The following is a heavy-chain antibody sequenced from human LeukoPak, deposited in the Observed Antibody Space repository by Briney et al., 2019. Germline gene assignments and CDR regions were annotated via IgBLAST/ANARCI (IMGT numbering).Heavy chain of an antibody. CDR2: ISSSSSYI. CDR1: GFTFSNYS. CDR3: ASIYVVPAAIRYGMDV. V-gene: IGHV3-21*01. J-gene: IGHJ6*02. D-gene: IGHD2-2*01. Sequence: GGSLRLSCAASGFTFSNYSMNWVRQAPGKGLEWVSSISSSSSYIYYADSVKGRFTISRDNAKNSLYLQMNSLRAEDTAVYYCASIYVVPAAIRYGMDVWGQGTTVTVSS.